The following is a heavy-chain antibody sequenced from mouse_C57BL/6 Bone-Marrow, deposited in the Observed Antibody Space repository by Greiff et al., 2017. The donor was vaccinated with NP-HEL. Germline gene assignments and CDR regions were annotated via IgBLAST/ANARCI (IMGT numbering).Heavy chain of an antibody. CDR1: GFSFNTYA. D-gene: IGHD2-5*01. J-gene: IGHJ1*03. CDR3: VRHVFRSNSWYFDV. CDR2: IRSKSNNYAT. V-gene: IGHV10-1*01. Sequence: DVKLVESGGGLVQPKGSLKLSCAASGFSFNTYAMNWVRQAPGKGLEWVARIRSKSNNYATYYADSVKDRFTISRDDSESMLYLQMNNLKTEDTAMYYCVRHVFRSNSWYFDVWGTGTTVTVSS.